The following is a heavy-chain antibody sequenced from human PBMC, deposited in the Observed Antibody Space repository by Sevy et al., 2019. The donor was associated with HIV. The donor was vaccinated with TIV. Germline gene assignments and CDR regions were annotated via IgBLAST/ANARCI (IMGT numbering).Heavy chain of an antibody. D-gene: IGHD1-26*01. J-gene: IGHJ1*01. CDR2: INPHNGNT. CDR3: ARAPSGSQGPGQYFHH. Sequence: ASVKVSCKASGYTFNNFGISWVRQAPGQGLEWMGWINPHNGNTKYAQKLQDRVTMTTDTSTSTAYMELRSLRSDDTAVYYCARAPSGSQGPGQYFHHWGQDTLVTVSS. CDR1: GYTFNNFG. V-gene: IGHV1-18*01.